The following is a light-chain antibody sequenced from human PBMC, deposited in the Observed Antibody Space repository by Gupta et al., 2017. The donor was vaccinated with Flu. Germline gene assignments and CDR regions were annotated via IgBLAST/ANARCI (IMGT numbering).Light chain of an antibody. CDR2: GAS. Sequence: ATLSVSPGERATLSCRASQSVSSNLAWYQQKPGQAPRLLIYGASTRATGIPARFSGSGSGTEFTLTISSLQSEDFAVYYCQQYNNGHPRTFGQGTKVEIK. CDR1: QSVSSN. V-gene: IGKV3-15*01. J-gene: IGKJ1*01. CDR3: QQYNNGHPRT.